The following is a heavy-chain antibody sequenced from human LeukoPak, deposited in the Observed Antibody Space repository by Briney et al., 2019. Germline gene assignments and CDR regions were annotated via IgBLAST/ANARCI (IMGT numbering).Heavy chain of an antibody. V-gene: IGHV3-30*02. CDR2: IRYDGSNK. D-gene: IGHD3-10*01. CDR1: GITFSRYG. Sequence: PGGSLRLSCAASGITFSRYGMHWVRQAPGKGLEWVAFIRYDGSNKYYADSVKGRFTISRDNSKNTLYLQMNSLRAEDTAVYYCAKGGRITMVRGAHMDVWGKGTTVTISS. CDR3: AKGGRITMVRGAHMDV. J-gene: IGHJ6*03.